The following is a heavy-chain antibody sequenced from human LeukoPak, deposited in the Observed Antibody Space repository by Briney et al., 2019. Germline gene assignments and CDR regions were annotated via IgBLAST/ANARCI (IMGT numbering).Heavy chain of an antibody. CDR3: ARAHCSSTNCYQFDY. CDR1: GYTFIGYY. V-gene: IGHV1-2*02. CDR2: INPNSGGT. Sequence: GASVKVSCKASGYTFIGYYIHWVRQAPGQGLEWMGWINPNSGGTNYAQKFQGRVTMTRDTSISTAYMELSRLIPDDTAVYHCARAHCSSTNCYQFDYWGQGTLVTVSS. J-gene: IGHJ4*02. D-gene: IGHD2-2*01.